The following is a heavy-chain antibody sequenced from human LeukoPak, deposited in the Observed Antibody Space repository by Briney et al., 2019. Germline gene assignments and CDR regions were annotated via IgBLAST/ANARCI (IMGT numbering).Heavy chain of an antibody. D-gene: IGHD5-12*01. CDR2: IYYTGST. CDR1: GDSINCYY. J-gene: IGHJ6*02. Sequence: SETLSLTCTVSGDSINCYYWSWIRQSPGKGLEWMGYIYYTGSTKYNPSLMSGGTISVDTSKKQILLMLTSVPAADTAVYYFSRHSGGHSGYDEDYYYYSGMDVWGQGTTVTVSS. CDR3: SRHSGGHSGYDEDYYYYSGMDV. V-gene: IGHV4-59*08.